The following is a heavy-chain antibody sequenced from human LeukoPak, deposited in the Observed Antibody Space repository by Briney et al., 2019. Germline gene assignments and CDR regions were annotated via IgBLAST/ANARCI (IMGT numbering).Heavy chain of an antibody. CDR1: YS. CDR2: ISSSSSYI. Sequence: YSXNWVRQAPGKGLEWVSSISSSSSYIYYADSVKGRFTISRDNAKNSLYLQMNSLRAEDTAVYYCARAATFDPWGQGTLVTVSS. CDR3: ARAATFDP. V-gene: IGHV3-21*01. J-gene: IGHJ5*02.